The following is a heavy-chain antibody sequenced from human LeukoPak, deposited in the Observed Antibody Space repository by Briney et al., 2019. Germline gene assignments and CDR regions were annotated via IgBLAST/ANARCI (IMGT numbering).Heavy chain of an antibody. CDR3: TTGRRFDY. Sequence: GGSLRPSCAASGFTFSNAWMSWVRQAPGKGLEWAGRIKSKTDGGTTDYAAPVKGRFTISRDDSKNTLYLQMNSLKTEDTAVYYCTTGRRFDYWGQGTLVTVSS. V-gene: IGHV3-15*01. J-gene: IGHJ4*02. CDR1: GFTFSNAW. CDR2: IKSKTDGGTT.